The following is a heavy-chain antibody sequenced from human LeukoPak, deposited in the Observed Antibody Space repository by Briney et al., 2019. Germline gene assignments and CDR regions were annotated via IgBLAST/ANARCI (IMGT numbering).Heavy chain of an antibody. CDR1: GGSISSYY. CDR2: IYYSGST. J-gene: IGHJ3*02. V-gene: IGHV4-59*08. D-gene: IGHD5-24*01. CDR3: ASSDADDAFDI. Sequence: SETLSLTCTVSGGSISSYYWSWIRRPPGKGLEWIGYIYYSGSTNYNPSLKSRVTISVDTSKNQFSLKLSSVTAADTAVYYCASSDADDAFDIWGQGTMVTVSS.